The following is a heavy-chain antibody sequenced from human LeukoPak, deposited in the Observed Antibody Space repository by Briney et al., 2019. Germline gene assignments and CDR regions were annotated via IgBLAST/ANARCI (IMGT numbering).Heavy chain of an antibody. Sequence: GESLKISCKGSGYNFSNNWIAWVRQMPGKGLEWMGIIYPGDSETRYSPSFQGQVTISVDKSISTAYLQWSSLKASDTTVYYCATGGIYSSNFDYWGQGTLVTVSS. CDR2: IYPGDSET. J-gene: IGHJ4*02. D-gene: IGHD5-18*01. V-gene: IGHV5-51*01. CDR1: GYNFSNNW. CDR3: ATGGIYSSNFDY.